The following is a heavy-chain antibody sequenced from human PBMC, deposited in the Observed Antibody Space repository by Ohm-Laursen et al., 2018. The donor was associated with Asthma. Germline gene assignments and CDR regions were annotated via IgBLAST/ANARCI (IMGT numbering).Heavy chain of an antibody. Sequence: SDTLSLTCAVYGSFPGYFWTWVRQSPEMGLEWIGEINHIGEAYYNPSLASRVTISVDTSKKQFSLNLTSVTDADTAIYSCARGRTLRHWAQGTLVTVSS. CDR1: GSFPGYF. J-gene: IGHJ4*02. V-gene: IGHV4-34*01. CDR3: ARGRTLRH. CDR2: INHIGEA.